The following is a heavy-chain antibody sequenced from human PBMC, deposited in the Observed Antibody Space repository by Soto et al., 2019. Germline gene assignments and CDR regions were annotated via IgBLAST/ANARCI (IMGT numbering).Heavy chain of an antibody. J-gene: IGHJ6*02. CDR2: ISAYNGNT. CDR1: GYTFTSYG. Sequence: ASVKVSCKASGYTFTSYGISWVRQAPGQGLEWMGWISAYNGNTNYAQKLQGRVTMTTDTSTSTAYIELRSLRSDDTAVYYCARDIVVVPAAIAGYYGMDVWGQGTTVTVSS. CDR3: ARDIVVVPAAIAGYYGMDV. D-gene: IGHD2-2*02. V-gene: IGHV1-18*01.